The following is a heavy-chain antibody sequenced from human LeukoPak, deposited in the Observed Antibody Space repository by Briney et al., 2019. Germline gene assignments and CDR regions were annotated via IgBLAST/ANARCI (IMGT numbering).Heavy chain of an antibody. CDR1: GFSVDTYGMG. CDR3: AHRLRYSSSWYFDY. D-gene: IGHD6-13*01. V-gene: IGHV2-5*02. J-gene: IGHJ4*02. CDR2: IYWDDDK. Sequence: SGPTLVNPTQTLTLTCSLSGFSVDTYGMGVGWIRQPPGKALECLATIYWDDDKHYSTSLKSRLTISKDTSNTQVVLTMTNMDPVDTATYYCAHRLRYSSSWYFDYWGQGTLVTVSS.